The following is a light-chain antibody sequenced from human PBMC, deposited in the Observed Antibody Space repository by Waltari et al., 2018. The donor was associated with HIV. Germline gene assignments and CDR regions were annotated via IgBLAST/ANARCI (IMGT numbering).Light chain of an antibody. Sequence: QSGLTQPASVSGSPGQPLPISCTGTTSDVRGIHYVSLYQQHPGNVPKLIIYEVSHRPSGVSNRFSGSKSGNTASLTISGLQPEDETDYYCSSFSSSSTPYVFGTGTKVTVL. V-gene: IGLV2-14*01. CDR2: EVS. J-gene: IGLJ1*01. CDR3: SSFSSSSTPYV. CDR1: TSDVRGIHY.